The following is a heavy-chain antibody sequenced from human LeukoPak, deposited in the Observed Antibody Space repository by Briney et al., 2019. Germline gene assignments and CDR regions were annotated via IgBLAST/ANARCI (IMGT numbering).Heavy chain of an antibody. D-gene: IGHD3-10*01. CDR1: GFSFSNYC. CDR2: IKTDGSET. V-gene: IGHV3-7*01. CDR3: VSAIRGSPIDY. Sequence: GGSLRLSCAASGFSFSNYCMGWVRQAPGKGLACVANIKTDGSETYYVDSVKGRFTISRDNAKNSLFLQMNSLRAEDTAIYYCVSAIRGSPIDYWGQGTLVGVPS. J-gene: IGHJ4*02.